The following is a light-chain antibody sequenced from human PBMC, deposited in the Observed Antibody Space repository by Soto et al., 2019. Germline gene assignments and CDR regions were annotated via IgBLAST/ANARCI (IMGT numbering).Light chain of an antibody. Sequence: QSALTQPASVSGSPGQSITISCTGTSTDVGGYNFVSWYQQHPGKTPKLIIYDVTNRPSGVSNRFSGSKSGNTASLTISGLQAEDDADYYCSSYTTNNFWVFGGGTKLTVL. CDR3: SSYTTNNFWV. CDR2: DVT. V-gene: IGLV2-14*01. J-gene: IGLJ3*02. CDR1: STDVGGYNF.